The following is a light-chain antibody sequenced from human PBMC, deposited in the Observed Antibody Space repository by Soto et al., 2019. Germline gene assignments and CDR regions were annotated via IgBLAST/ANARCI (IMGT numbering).Light chain of an antibody. CDR1: QSISNY. CDR2: AAS. Sequence: DIQMTQSPSSLSASVGARVTITCRASQSISNYLNWYQQKPGKAPKLLIYAASSLQSGVPSRFSGSGSWTDFTLTISSLQPEDFASYDCQQSYSTPITFGQGTRLEIK. CDR3: QQSYSTPIT. V-gene: IGKV1-39*01. J-gene: IGKJ5*01.